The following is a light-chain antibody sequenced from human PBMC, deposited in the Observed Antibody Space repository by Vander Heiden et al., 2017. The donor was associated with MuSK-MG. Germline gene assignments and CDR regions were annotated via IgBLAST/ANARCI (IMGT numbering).Light chain of an antibody. Sequence: SYELTQPPSVSVSPGQTATITCSGDKLGDKYACWYQQKPGQSPVVVIYQDKKRPSGIPERFSGSNSGNTATLTISGTQAMDEADYYCQAWDSNTAVVFGGGTKLTVL. V-gene: IGLV3-1*01. CDR2: QDK. J-gene: IGLJ2*01. CDR3: QAWDSNTAVV. CDR1: KLGDKY.